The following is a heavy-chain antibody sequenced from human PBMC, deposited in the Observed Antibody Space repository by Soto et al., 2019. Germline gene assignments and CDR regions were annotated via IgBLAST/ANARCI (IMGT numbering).Heavy chain of an antibody. V-gene: IGHV3-48*02. Sequence: VQLVESGGGFVQPGGSLRLSCAASGFSFSAYRMNWVRQAPGKGLEWVSYISSSSSSMYYAGSVKGRFTISRDNAQNSLFLQMNSLRDEDTAVYYCARDWTYCSGGSCYYGMDVWGQGTAVTVSS. CDR1: GFSFSAYR. D-gene: IGHD2-15*01. CDR2: ISSSSSSM. CDR3: ARDWTYCSGGSCYYGMDV. J-gene: IGHJ6*02.